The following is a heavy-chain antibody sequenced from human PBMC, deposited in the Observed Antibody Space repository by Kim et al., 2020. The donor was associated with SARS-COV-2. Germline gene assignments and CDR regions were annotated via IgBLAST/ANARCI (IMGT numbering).Heavy chain of an antibody. CDR1: GDSISSGNW. J-gene: IGHJ4*02. D-gene: IGHD2-21*02. CDR2: ISTSGRT. Sequence: SETLSLTCAVSGDSISSGNWWTWVRQPPERGLEWVGDISTSGRTNYNPPLKRRATIAVATTENQSSMRLCSVTAADTAVYFGARTSSDSDLGRYWGQG. V-gene: IGHV4-4*02. CDR3: ARTSSDSDLGRY.